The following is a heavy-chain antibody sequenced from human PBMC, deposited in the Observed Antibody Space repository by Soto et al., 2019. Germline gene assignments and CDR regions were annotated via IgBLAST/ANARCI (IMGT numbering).Heavy chain of an antibody. V-gene: IGHV4-39*07. CDR3: ARVGRGMDV. Sequence: SETLSLTCTVSGGSISSSSYYWGWIRQPPGKGLEWIGSIYYSGSTYYNPSLKSRVTISVDTSKNQFSLKLSSVTAADTAVYYCARVGRGMDVWGQGTTVTVSS. D-gene: IGHD1-26*01. J-gene: IGHJ6*02. CDR1: GGSISSSSYY. CDR2: IYYSGST.